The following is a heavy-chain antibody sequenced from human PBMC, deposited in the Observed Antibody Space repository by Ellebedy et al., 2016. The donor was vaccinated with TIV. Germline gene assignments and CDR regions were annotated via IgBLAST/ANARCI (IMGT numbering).Heavy chain of an antibody. CDR1: GFTFSSHF. J-gene: IGHJ5*02. CDR3: ARHFVSGSYCLDT. V-gene: IGHV3-74*01. Sequence: GGSLRLSCAASGFTFSSHFMHWVRQVPGKGLVWVSRIDSDGNSKTYADSVKGRFTISRDNAKNTLYLQMNSPRAEDTAVYYCARHFVSGSYCLDTWGQGTLVTVSS. CDR2: IDSDGNSK. D-gene: IGHD3-10*01.